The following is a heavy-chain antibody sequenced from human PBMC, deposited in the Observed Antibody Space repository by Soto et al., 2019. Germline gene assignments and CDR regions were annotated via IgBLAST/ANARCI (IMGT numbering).Heavy chain of an antibody. J-gene: IGHJ4*02. CDR1: GFAFSSYA. D-gene: IGHD3-10*01. Sequence: QVQLVESGGGVVQPGRYLRLSCAASGFAFSSYAMHWVRQAPGKGLEWAAVISYDGSNKYYADSVKGRFHISRDNSKXXXXXXXXXXXXXDXXXXXXAXDLSGSGDWGQGTLVTVSS. CDR2: ISYDGSNK. CDR3: AXDLSGSGD. V-gene: IGHV3-30-3*01.